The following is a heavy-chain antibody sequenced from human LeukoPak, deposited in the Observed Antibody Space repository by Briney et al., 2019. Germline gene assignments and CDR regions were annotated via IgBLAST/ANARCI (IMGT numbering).Heavy chain of an antibody. J-gene: IGHJ1*01. CDR2: IYYSGST. CDR3: ARGPRRGAGLFQH. Sequence: PSETLSLTCTVAGGSISSYYWSWIRQPPGKGLEWIGYIYYSGSTNYNPSLKSRVTISVDTSKNQFSLKLSSVTAADTAVYYCARGPRRGAGLFQHWGQGTLVTVSS. CDR1: GGSISSYY. V-gene: IGHV4-59*08. D-gene: IGHD1-26*01.